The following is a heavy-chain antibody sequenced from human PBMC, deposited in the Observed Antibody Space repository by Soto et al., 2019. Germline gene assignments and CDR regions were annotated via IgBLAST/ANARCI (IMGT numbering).Heavy chain of an antibody. CDR2: ISWNSGSI. CDR3: AKDRYGSGHYMDV. Sequence: GGSLRLSCAASGFTFDDYAMHWVRQAPGKGLEWVSGISWNSGSIGYADSVKGRFTISRDNAKNSLCLQMNSLRAEDTALYYCAKDRYGSGHYMDVWGKGTTVTVSS. V-gene: IGHV3-9*01. CDR1: GFTFDDYA. D-gene: IGHD3-10*01. J-gene: IGHJ6*03.